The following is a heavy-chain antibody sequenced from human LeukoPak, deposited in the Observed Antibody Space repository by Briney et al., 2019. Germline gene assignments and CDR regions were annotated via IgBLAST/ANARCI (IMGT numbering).Heavy chain of an antibody. D-gene: IGHD3-22*01. Sequence: GASVKVSCKASGYTFTSYYMHWVRQAPGQGLEWMGIINPSGGSTSYAQKFQGRVTMTRDTSTSTVYMELSSLRSEDTAVYYCARTRGYYYDSSSYYYPNDTRYYYYYMDVWGKGTTVTVSS. J-gene: IGHJ6*03. CDR2: INPSGGST. CDR1: GYTFTSYY. CDR3: ARTRGYYYDSSSYYYPNDTRYYYYYMDV. V-gene: IGHV1-46*01.